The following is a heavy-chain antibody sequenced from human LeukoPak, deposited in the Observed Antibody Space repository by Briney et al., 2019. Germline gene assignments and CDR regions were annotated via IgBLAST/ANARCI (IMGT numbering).Heavy chain of an antibody. D-gene: IGHD6-13*01. CDR2: ISPIFDTA. Sequence: GSSVKVSCKASGGTFSSYAISWVRQAPGQGLEWMGGISPIFDTAKYAQKSQGRVAITADESTSTAYMELSSLRSEDTAVYYCARPRLTIAASGPHLGYFDYWGQGTLVTVSS. V-gene: IGHV1-69*01. CDR3: ARPRLTIAASGPHLGYFDY. CDR1: GGTFSSYA. J-gene: IGHJ4*02.